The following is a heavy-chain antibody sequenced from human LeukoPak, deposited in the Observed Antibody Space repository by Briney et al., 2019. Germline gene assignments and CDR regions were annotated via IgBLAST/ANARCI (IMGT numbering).Heavy chain of an antibody. CDR2: INQDESRK. Sequence: GGSLRLSCAASGFTFSSYSMNWVRQAPGKGLEWVASINQDESRKHYSDSVRGRFTISRDNIRNSLFLHMDSLSVDDTAIYYCAKLIRDVTIYDFWGRGALVTVSS. CDR1: GFTFSSYS. D-gene: IGHD3/OR15-3a*01. V-gene: IGHV3-7*01. CDR3: AKLIRDVTIYDF. J-gene: IGHJ2*01.